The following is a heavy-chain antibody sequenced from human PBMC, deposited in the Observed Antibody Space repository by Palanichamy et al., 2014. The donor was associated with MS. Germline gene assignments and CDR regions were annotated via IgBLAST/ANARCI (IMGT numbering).Heavy chain of an antibody. CDR2: IYNSGNT. J-gene: IGHJ3*02. CDR3: ARYHYYDSSSPAFDI. D-gene: IGHD3-22*01. V-gene: IGHV4-59*01. Sequence: QVQLQESGPGLVKPSEILSLTCTVSGGSITSYYWSWIRQPPGKGLEWIGYIYNSGNTNYNPSLKSRVTISVDTSKNHFSPKPSSVTAADTAVYYCARYHYYDSSSPAFDIWGQGTMVTVSS. CDR1: GGSITSYY.